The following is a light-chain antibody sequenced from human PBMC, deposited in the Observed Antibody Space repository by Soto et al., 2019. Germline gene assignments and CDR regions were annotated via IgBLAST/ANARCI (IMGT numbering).Light chain of an antibody. V-gene: IGKV4-1*01. CDR1: QSVLYSSNNKNN. Sequence: DIVMTQSPDSLAVSLGERASINCKSSQSVLYSSNNKNNLAWYQQKPGQPPKLLIFWASTRDSGVPDRFSGSGSGTDFTLTISRLQAEDVAVYYCQQYYSAPETFGQGTRVEIK. J-gene: IGKJ1*01. CDR3: QQYYSAPET. CDR2: WAS.